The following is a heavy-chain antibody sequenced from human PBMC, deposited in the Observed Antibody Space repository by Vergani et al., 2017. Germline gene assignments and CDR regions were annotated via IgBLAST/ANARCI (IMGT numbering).Heavy chain of an antibody. Sequence: EVQLLESGGSLKQPGGSVRLSCAASGFTFSTYAMHWVRQAPGTGLEWVSVLTGGGGSTNSADSLKDRFIISKDNSRDTLYLQMNSLRPENTATYSCVKDADNYKIFFNTWGKETLVT. CDR2: LTGGGGST. CDR1: GFTFSTYA. CDR3: VKDADNYKIFFNT. D-gene: IGHD4-11*01. J-gene: IGHJ5*02. V-gene: IGHV3-23*01.